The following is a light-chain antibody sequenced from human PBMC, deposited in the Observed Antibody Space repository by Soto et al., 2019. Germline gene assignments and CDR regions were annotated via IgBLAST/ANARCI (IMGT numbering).Light chain of an antibody. CDR1: SSNIGSHT. V-gene: IGLV1-44*01. CDR3: AAWDDSLDGYVV. Sequence: QAVVTQPPSASGTPGQSVTISCSGGSSNIGSHTVNWYQHLPGTAPKLLIYGSNQRPSGVPDRFSGSKSGTSASLAISGLQSEDEADYYCAAWDDSLDGYVVFGGGTTLTVL. J-gene: IGLJ2*01. CDR2: GSN.